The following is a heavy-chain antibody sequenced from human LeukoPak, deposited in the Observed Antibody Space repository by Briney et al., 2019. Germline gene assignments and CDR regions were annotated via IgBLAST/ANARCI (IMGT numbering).Heavy chain of an antibody. V-gene: IGHV1-46*01. J-gene: IGHJ4*02. CDR3: AREDSGLGGSY. CDR2: INPSGGST. Sequence: ASVKVSCKASGYTFTSCYMHWVRQAPGQGLEWMGIINPSGGSTSYAQKFQGRVTMTRDMSTSTVYMELSSLRSEDTAVYYCAREDSGLGGSYWGQGTLVTVSS. CDR1: GYTFTSCY. D-gene: IGHD6-19*01.